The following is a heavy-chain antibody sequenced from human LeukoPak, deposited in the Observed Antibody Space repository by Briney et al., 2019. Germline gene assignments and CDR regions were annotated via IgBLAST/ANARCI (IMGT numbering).Heavy chain of an antibody. CDR1: GFTFSTYG. V-gene: IGHV3-7*04. Sequence: GGSLRLSCAGSGFTFSTYGMNWVRQAPGKGLEWVANIQQDGSEKYYVDSVKGRFTISRDNAKKSLFLQVSSLRGEDTAVYYCARDRGFSYGIDFWGQGTLVTVSS. D-gene: IGHD5-18*01. CDR3: ARDRGFSYGIDF. J-gene: IGHJ4*02. CDR2: IQQDGSEK.